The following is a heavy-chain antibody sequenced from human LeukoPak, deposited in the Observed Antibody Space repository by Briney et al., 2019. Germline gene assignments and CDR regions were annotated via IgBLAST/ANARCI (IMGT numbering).Heavy chain of an antibody. J-gene: IGHJ4*02. CDR1: GFTFNNYT. Sequence: GGSLRLSCAASGFTFNNYTMHWVRQAPGKGLQWLALIWYDGSSEYYADSVKGRFTISRDNSKNTLFLQMNGLRAEDTAVYYCARDPPTRLYTNSFSLDYWGQGTLVTVSS. V-gene: IGHV3-33*01. CDR2: IWYDGSSE. CDR3: ARDPPTRLYTNSFSLDY. D-gene: IGHD6-13*01.